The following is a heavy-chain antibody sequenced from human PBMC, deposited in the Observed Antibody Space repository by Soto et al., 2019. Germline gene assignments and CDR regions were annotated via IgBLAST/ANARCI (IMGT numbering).Heavy chain of an antibody. V-gene: IGHV4-34*01. J-gene: IGHJ4*02. D-gene: IGHD4-17*01. CDR3: ARGRDGGAAI. CDR1: GGSFSGNY. CDR2: INPSGTT. Sequence: QVQLQQWGAGLLKHSETLSLTCAVYGGSFSGNYWSWIRQPPGKGLEWIGEINPSGTTNYTPSLKSRVTMSGDTPKNQFSLKMTSVTAADTAVYYCARGRDGGAAIWGQGTLVTVSS.